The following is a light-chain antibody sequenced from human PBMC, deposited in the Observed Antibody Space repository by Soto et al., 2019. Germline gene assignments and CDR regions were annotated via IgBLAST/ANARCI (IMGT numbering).Light chain of an antibody. CDR2: GAS. Sequence: EVVMTQSPATLSVFPGETASLSCRASREVRTNIAWYQHKPGQPPRVLFYGASTRAPGVPARFSGSGFGTEFSLTISGLQSDDVAVYYCHQYYLFPPWTFGQGTKVEMK. CDR1: REVRTN. CDR3: HQYYLFPPWT. V-gene: IGKV3-15*01. J-gene: IGKJ1*01.